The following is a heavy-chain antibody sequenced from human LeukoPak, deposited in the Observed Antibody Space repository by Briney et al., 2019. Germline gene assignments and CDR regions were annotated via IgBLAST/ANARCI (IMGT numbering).Heavy chain of an antibody. J-gene: IGHJ3*02. V-gene: IGHV3-20*04. CDR1: GFTFDDYG. CDR2: INWNGGST. Sequence: GGSLRLSCAASGFTFDDYGMSWVRHAPGKGLEWVSGINWNGGSTVYADSVKGRFTISRDNAKSSLYLQMNSLRAEDTALYYCARDRGDGYSTRTGGAFDIWGQGTMVTVSS. D-gene: IGHD5-24*01. CDR3: ARDRGDGYSTRTGGAFDI.